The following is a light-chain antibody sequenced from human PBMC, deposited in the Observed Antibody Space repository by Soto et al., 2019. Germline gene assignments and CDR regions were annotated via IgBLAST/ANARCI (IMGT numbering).Light chain of an antibody. CDR2: EAS. J-gene: IGKJ5*01. V-gene: IGKV1-33*01. Sequence: DLQMTQSPSSLSASVGDSVTITCQASQAINDYLTWYQQKPRKAPKLLIYEASNLETGVPSRFSGSGSGTHFTITISSLQPEDIATYYCQQYDNLPITFGQGTRLEIK. CDR1: QAINDY. CDR3: QQYDNLPIT.